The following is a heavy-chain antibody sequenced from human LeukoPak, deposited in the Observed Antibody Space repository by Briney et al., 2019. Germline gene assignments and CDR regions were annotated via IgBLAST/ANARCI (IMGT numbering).Heavy chain of an antibody. Sequence: SETLSLTCTVSGGSISTYYWSWIRQPPGKGLEGIGYIHNSGSTNYNPSLKSRVTISVDTSKNQFSLKLSSVTAADTAVYYCERRVVTLASYYFYMDVWGKGTTVSVSS. D-gene: IGHD3-22*01. CDR2: IHNSGST. CDR1: GGSISTYY. V-gene: IGHV4-59*01. CDR3: ERRVVTLASYYFYMDV. J-gene: IGHJ6*03.